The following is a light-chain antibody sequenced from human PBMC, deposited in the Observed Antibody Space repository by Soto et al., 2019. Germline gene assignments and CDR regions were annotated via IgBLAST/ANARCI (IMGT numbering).Light chain of an antibody. CDR2: GAS. J-gene: IGKJ1*01. Sequence: EIGVTQYPATVCLSXGERATLSCRARPSVSSFLAWYQQKNGXAPRLXIYGASSRDTGITKRFSGSGYGTDFNITISRLEPEDFAVYDCQQYGSSPPFGQGTKVDIK. CDR1: PSVSSF. CDR3: QQYGSSPP. V-gene: IGKV3-20*01.